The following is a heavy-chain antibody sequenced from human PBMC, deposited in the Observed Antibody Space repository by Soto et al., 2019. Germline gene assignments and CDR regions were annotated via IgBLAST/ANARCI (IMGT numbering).Heavy chain of an antibody. V-gene: IGHV4-59*01. J-gene: IGHJ4*02. CDR2: IHYSGYT. D-gene: IGHD4-4*01. Sequence: QVQLQESGPGLVKPSETLSLTCTVSDGAINTYYWHWIRQPPGKGLEWIGYIHYSGYTSYNPSLKSRVTISVDTSKNQFSVRQHSVTAADMAIYYCAREYSSFEYWGQGALVTVS. CDR3: AREYSSFEY. CDR1: DGAINTYY.